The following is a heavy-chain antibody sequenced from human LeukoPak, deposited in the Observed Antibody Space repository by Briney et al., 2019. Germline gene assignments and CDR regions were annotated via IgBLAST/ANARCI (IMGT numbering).Heavy chain of an antibody. CDR2: IYYSGTT. CDR1: VGSVSGYF. D-gene: IGHD2-8*02. Sequence: PSETLSLTCTVSVGSVSGYFWRWIPQPPGQALEWIGCIYYSGTTDYNPSLRSRVTLSVDTSKNAFSLKLTSVTAADTAVYFCARHVPTPYYGTRGPFDYWGQGTLVTVSS. V-gene: IGHV4-59*08. CDR3: ARHVPTPYYGTRGPFDY. J-gene: IGHJ4*02.